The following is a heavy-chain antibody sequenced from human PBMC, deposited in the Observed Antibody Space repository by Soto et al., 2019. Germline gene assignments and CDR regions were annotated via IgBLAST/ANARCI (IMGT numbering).Heavy chain of an antibody. CDR1: GFTFDDYA. Sequence: EVQLVESGGGLVQPGRSLRLSCAASGFTFDDYAMHWVRQAPGKGLEWVSGISWNSGSIGYADSVKGRFTISRDNAKNSLYLQMNSLRAEDTALYHCAKGWGHYYYYGMDVWGQGTTVTVSS. J-gene: IGHJ6*02. D-gene: IGHD1-26*01. CDR3: AKGWGHYYYYGMDV. CDR2: ISWNSGSI. V-gene: IGHV3-9*01.